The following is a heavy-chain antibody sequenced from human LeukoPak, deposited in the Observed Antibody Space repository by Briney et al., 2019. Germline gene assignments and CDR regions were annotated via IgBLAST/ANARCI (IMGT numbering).Heavy chain of an antibody. V-gene: IGHV3-53*01. CDR3: AREVHCSGGSCYYPHGMDV. CDR2: IYSGGST. Sequence: GGSLRLSCAASGFTVSSNYMSWVRQAPGKGLEWVSVIYSGGSTYYADSVKGRFTISRDNSKNTLYLQMNSLRAEDTAVYYCAREVHCSGGSCYYPHGMDVWGQGTTVTVSS. CDR1: GFTVSSNY. D-gene: IGHD2-15*01. J-gene: IGHJ6*02.